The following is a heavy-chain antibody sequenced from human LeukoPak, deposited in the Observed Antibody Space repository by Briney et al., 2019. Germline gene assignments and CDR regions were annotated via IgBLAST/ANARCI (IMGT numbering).Heavy chain of an antibody. Sequence: SVTVSCKASVGTFSSYAISWVRQAPGQGLEWMGGIIPIFGTANYAHKFQGRVTITADESTSTAYMELSSLRSEDTAVYYCARGIAAADYYFDYWGQGTLVTVSS. CDR3: ARGIAAADYYFDY. CDR2: IIPIFGTA. D-gene: IGHD6-13*01. V-gene: IGHV1-69*13. CDR1: VGTFSSYA. J-gene: IGHJ4*02.